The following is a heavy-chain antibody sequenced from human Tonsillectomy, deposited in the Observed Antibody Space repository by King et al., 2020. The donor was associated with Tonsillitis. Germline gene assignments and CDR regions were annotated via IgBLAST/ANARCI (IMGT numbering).Heavy chain of an antibody. J-gene: IGHJ5*02. Sequence: QLVQSGAEVKKPGESLKISCKGSGYRFSSYWIAWVRQMPGKGLEWMGIIYPGDSDTRYSPSFQGQVTMSADKSITTAYLQWSSLKASDTAMYYCARLSGGFGEFDWFDPWGQGTLVTVSS. CDR3: ARLSGGFGEFDWFDP. CDR1: GYRFSSYW. V-gene: IGHV5-51*01. CDR2: IYPGDSDT. D-gene: IGHD3-10*01.